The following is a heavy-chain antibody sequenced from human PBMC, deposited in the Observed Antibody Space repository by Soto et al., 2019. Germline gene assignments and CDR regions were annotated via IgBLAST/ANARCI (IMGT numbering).Heavy chain of an antibody. CDR3: ARDVAHGYTDNV. D-gene: IGHD5-18*01. V-gene: IGHV4-30-4*01. J-gene: IGHJ3*01. CDR2: IYDSGIT. Sequence: QVQLQESGPGLVKPSQTLSLACTVSGGSVGSGEYYYSWIRQPPGKGLEWIVYIYDSGITNYTPSLKDRVTLSLDRSNNQVSLTLSSVTAADTAVYFCARDVAHGYTDNVWCQGTMVTVSS. CDR1: GGSVGSGEYY.